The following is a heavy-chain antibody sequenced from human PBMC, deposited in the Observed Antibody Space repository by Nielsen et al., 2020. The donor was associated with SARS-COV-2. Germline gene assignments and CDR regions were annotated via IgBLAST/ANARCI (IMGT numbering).Heavy chain of an antibody. Sequence: GESLKISCAASGFTVSSNYMSWVRQAPGKGLEWVSVIYSGGSTYYADSVKGRFTISRDNSKNTLYLQMNSLRAEDTAVYYCARGTVYSSGLDYWGQGTLATVSS. CDR1: GFTVSSNY. D-gene: IGHD6-19*01. CDR3: ARGTVYSSGLDY. CDR2: IYSGGST. J-gene: IGHJ4*02. V-gene: IGHV3-66*01.